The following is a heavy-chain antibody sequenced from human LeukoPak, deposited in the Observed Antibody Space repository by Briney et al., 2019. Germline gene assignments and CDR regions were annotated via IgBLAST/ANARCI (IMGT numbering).Heavy chain of an antibody. Sequence: ASVNVSCKASGYTFTIDYIHWVRQAPGQGLEWMGMICPRDGSTSYAQKFQGRVTVTRDTSTSTVHMELSGLRSEDTAVYYCARDQEGFDYWGQGTLVTVSS. CDR2: ICPRDGST. CDR1: GYTFTIDY. CDR3: ARDQEGFDY. J-gene: IGHJ4*02. V-gene: IGHV1-46*01.